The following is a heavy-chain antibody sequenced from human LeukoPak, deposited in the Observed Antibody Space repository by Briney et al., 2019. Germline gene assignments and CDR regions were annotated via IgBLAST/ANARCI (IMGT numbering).Heavy chain of an antibody. CDR1: GFTVSSNY. CDR2: IYNVGNT. CDR3: ARSSRYYYDGSGYYPGPPDH. J-gene: IGHJ5*02. V-gene: IGHV3-53*01. D-gene: IGHD3-22*01. Sequence: GGSLRLSCAASGFTVSSNYMSWVRQAPGKGLGWVSVIYNVGNTHYADSVKGRFTISRDISKNTIYLQMNSLRAEDTAMYFCARSSRYYYDGSGYYPGPPDHWGQGTLVTVSS.